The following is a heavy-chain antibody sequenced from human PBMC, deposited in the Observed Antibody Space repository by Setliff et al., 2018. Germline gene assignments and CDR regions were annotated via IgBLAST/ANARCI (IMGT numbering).Heavy chain of an antibody. V-gene: IGHV4-61*09. J-gene: IGHJ5*02. CDR1: GGSISSGNYY. D-gene: IGHD2-15*01. Sequence: SETLSLTCTVSGGSISSGNYYWSWIRQPAGKAPEWIGHIFSKGSTNNNPSLKSRVTISIDSSKNQMSLRMTSVTAADTAVYYCARLVETSTWGNWFDPWGQGTLVTVSS. CDR2: IFSKGST. CDR3: ARLVETSTWGNWFDP.